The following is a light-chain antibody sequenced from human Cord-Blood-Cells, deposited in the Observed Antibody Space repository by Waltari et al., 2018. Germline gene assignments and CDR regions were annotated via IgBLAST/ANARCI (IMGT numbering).Light chain of an antibody. CDR2: DAS. V-gene: IGKV1-5*01. Sequence: DFQMPQSPSTLSASVGNKVTITCRASQSISSWLAWYQQKPGKAPKLLIYDASSLESGVPSRFSGSGSGTEFTLTISSLQPDDFATYYCQQYNSYWTFGQGTKVEIK. CDR3: QQYNSYWT. CDR1: QSISSW. J-gene: IGKJ1*01.